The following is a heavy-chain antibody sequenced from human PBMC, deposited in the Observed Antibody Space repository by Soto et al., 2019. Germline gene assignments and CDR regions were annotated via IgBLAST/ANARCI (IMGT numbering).Heavy chain of an antibody. CDR3: ATHSGSGRNNYHYYGVDV. CDR1: GYSFTTYW. V-gene: IGHV5-10-1*01. CDR2: IDPSDSYT. J-gene: IGHJ6*02. D-gene: IGHD3-10*01. Sequence: GESLKISCQGSGYSFTTYWISWVRQMPGKGLEWMGRIDPSDSYTDYSPSFQGHVTISTDKSISTAYLQWSSLKASDTAMYYCATHSGSGRNNYHYYGVDVWGQGTTVTVSS.